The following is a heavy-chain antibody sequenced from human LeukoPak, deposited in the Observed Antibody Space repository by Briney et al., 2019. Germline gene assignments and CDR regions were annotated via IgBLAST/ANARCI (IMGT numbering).Heavy chain of an antibody. J-gene: IGHJ6*04. CDR1: GFTFGSYA. Sequence: PGGSLRLSCAASGFTFGSYAIHWVRQAPGKGLEYVSTISSKGDNIFYANSVKGRFTISRDNSKNTVYLQMGSLRAEDMAVYYCGRVRISAARGYMDVWGKGTTVTVSS. CDR3: GRVRISAARGYMDV. D-gene: IGHD6-13*01. CDR2: ISSKGDNI. V-gene: IGHV3-64*01.